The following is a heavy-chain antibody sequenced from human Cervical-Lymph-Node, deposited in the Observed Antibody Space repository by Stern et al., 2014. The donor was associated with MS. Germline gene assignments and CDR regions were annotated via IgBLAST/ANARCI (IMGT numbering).Heavy chain of an antibody. Sequence: QVQLQESGPGLVKPSETLSLTCTVSGGSISSYYWSWIRQPPGKGLEWIGYIYYSGSTNYNPSLKSRVTISVDTSKNQFSLKLSSVTAADTAVYYCATTRGQDTGMPLGYWGQGTLVTVYS. CDR1: GGSISSYY. D-gene: IGHD5-18*01. J-gene: IGHJ4*02. V-gene: IGHV4-59*01. CDR3: ATTRGQDTGMPLGY. CDR2: IYYSGST.